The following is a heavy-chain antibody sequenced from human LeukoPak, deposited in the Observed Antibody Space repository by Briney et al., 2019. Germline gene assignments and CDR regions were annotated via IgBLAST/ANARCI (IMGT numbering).Heavy chain of an antibody. J-gene: IGHJ5*02. CDR3: AAGYSSSWFSWFDP. CDR1: GYTLTELS. V-gene: IGHV1-24*01. CDR2: FDPEDGET. D-gene: IGHD6-13*01. Sequence: ASVKVSCKVSGYTLTELSMHWVRQAPGKGLEWMGGFDPEDGETIYAQKFQGRVTMTEDTSTDTAYMELSSLRSEDTAVYYCAAGYSSSWFSWFDPWGQGTLVTVSS.